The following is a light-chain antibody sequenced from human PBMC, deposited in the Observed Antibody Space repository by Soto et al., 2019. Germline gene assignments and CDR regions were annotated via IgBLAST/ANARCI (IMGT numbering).Light chain of an antibody. CDR1: SSDVGGFNY. V-gene: IGLV2-14*03. Sequence: QSALTQPASASGSPGQSITISCTGTSSDVGGFNYVSWYQQHPGKAPNLMIYDVTNRPSGVSYRFSGSKSGNTASLTISGLQAEDDADYYCTSYTSSSTDVFGTGTKLTVL. J-gene: IGLJ1*01. CDR2: DVT. CDR3: TSYTSSSTDV.